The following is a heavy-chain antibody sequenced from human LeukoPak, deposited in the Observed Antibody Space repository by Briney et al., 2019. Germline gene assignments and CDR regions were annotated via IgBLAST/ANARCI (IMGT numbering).Heavy chain of an antibody. J-gene: IGHJ4*02. CDR3: AKNTNLRDWNYLLYFGY. Sequence: GGSLRLSCAASEFSVGSNYMTWVRQAPGKGLEWVSLIYSGGSTYYADSVKGRFTISRDNSKNSLYLQMNSLRTEDTALYYCAKNTNLRDWNYLLYFGYWGQGTLVTVSS. CDR2: IYSGGST. V-gene: IGHV3-53*05. D-gene: IGHD1-7*01. CDR1: EFSVGSNY.